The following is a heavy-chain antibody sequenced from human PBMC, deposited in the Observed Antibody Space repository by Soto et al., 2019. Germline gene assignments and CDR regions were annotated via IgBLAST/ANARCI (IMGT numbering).Heavy chain of an antibody. V-gene: IGHV3-23*01. D-gene: IGHD3-16*01. CDR3: ARDEIGYGRYAY. J-gene: IGHJ4*02. Sequence: PGGSLRLSCAASGFTFSSYVMNWVRQAPGKGLEWVSAINGGGTTYYTDSVRGRFTVSRDNSKNTMYLQMSSLRAEDTALYYCARDEIGYGRYAYWGQGTRVTVSS. CDR2: INGGGTT. CDR1: GFTFSSYV.